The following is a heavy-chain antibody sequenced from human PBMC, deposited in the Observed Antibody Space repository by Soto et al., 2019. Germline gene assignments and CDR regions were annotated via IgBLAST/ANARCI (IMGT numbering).Heavy chain of an antibody. CDR1: GYTFTSYY. CDR3: ARDRWFGGSSPVENCFDP. CDR2: INPSGGST. V-gene: IGHV1-46*03. D-gene: IGHD3-10*01. J-gene: IGHJ5*02. Sequence: QVQLVQSGAEVKKPGASVKVSCKASGYTFTSYYMHWVRQAPGQGLEWMVIINPSGGSTSYAQKFQGRVTMTRDTSTSTVYMELSSLRSEDTAVYYCARDRWFGGSSPVENCFDPWGQGTLVTVSS.